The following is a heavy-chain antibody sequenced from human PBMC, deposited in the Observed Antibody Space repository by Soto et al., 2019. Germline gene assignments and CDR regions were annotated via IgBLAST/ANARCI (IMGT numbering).Heavy chain of an antibody. CDR2: IYHSGNT. CDR1: GGSISTYY. CDR3: ARDFGYCSTTSCGHYYYMDV. V-gene: IGHV4-59*01. J-gene: IGHJ6*03. Sequence: SETLSLSCTVSGGSISTYYWSWIRQPPGKEVEWIGYIYHSGNTNYNPSLKSRVTISIDTSKNQFSLRLSSVTAADTAVYYCARDFGYCSTTSCGHYYYMDVWGKGATVTVSS. D-gene: IGHD2-2*01.